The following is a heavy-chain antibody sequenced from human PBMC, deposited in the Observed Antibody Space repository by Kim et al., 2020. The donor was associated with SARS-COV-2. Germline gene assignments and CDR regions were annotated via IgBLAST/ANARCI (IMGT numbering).Heavy chain of an antibody. CDR1: GYTFTHYA. CDR3: VRVDSSGYWFFF. Sequence: ASVKVSCKASGYTFTHYAVNWLRPAPGQGLAWMGWINTNTGKPTYAQGFTARFVFSLDTPVSTAHLQINSLRSEDTAVYYCVRVDSSGYWFFFWGQGPLVTVSS. D-gene: IGHD6-19*01. V-gene: IGHV7-4-1*02. J-gene: IGHJ4*02. CDR2: INTNTGKP.